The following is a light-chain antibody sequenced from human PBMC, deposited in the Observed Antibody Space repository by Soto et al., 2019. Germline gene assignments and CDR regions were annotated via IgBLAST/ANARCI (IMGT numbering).Light chain of an antibody. CDR2: GAS. J-gene: IGKJ1*01. Sequence: MVMTQSPSTLSVSPWGIATLACRASQSVSSSYLAWYQQKPGQAPRLLIYGASSRATGIPDRFSGSGSGTDFTLTISRLEPEDFAVYYCQQYGSSPRTFGQGTKVDIK. CDR1: QSVSSSY. CDR3: QQYGSSPRT. V-gene: IGKV3-20*01.